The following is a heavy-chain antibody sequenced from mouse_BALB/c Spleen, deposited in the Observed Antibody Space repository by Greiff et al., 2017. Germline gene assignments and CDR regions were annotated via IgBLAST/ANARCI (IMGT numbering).Heavy chain of an antibody. CDR2: ILPGSGST. CDR3: ARRGGGYYYAMDY. J-gene: IGHJ4*01. V-gene: IGHV1-9*01. CDR1: GYTFSSYW. Sequence: QVQLKESGAELMKPGASVKISCKATGYTFSSYWIEWVKQRPGHGLEWIGEILPGSGSTNYNEKFKGKATFTADTSSNTAYMQLSSLTSEDSAVYYCARRGGGYYYAMDYWGQGTSVTVSS.